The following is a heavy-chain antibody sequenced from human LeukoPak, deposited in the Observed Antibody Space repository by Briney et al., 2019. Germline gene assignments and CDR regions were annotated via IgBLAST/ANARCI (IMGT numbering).Heavy chain of an antibody. CDR1: GGSISSHY. D-gene: IGHD1-7*01. CDR3: AREPITGTTYAFDI. Sequence: SETLSLTCTVSGGSISSHYWSWIRQPPGKGLEWIGYIYYSGSTNYNPSLKSRVTISVDTSKNQFSLKLSSVNAADTAVYYCAREPITGTTYAFDIWGQGTMVTVSS. J-gene: IGHJ3*02. CDR2: IYYSGST. V-gene: IGHV4-59*11.